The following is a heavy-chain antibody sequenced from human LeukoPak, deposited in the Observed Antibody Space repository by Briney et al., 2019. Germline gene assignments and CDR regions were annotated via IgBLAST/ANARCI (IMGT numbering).Heavy chain of an antibody. CDR2: ISDTGNT. CDR1: GFTLSSYA. D-gene: IGHD6-19*01. V-gene: IGHV3-23*01. J-gene: IGHJ4*02. CDR3: AGDKTTGGWYEFDY. Sequence: GGSLRLSCAASGFTLSSYAMSWVRQAPGKGLEWVSAISDTGNTYHADSVKGRFTISRDSSKNTLFLQMNRLRPEDAAVYYCAGDKTTGGWYEFDYWGQGTLVTVSS.